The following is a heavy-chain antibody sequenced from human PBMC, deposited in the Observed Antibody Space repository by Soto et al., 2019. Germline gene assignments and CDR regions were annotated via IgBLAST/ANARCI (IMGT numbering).Heavy chain of an antibody. D-gene: IGHD6-13*01. CDR2: ISGSGGST. Sequence: EVQLLESGGGLVQPGGSLRLSCAASGFTFSSYAMSWVRQAPGKGLEWVSAISGSGGSTYYADSVKGRFTISRDNSKNTLYLQMNSLRAEDSAVYYCAKDISPTPNYSSWYEAFWFDPWGQGTLVTVSS. CDR1: GFTFSSYA. V-gene: IGHV3-23*01. CDR3: AKDISPTPNYSSWYEAFWFDP. J-gene: IGHJ5*02.